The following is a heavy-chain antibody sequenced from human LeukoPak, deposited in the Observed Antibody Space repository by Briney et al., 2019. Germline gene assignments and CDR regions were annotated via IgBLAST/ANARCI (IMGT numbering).Heavy chain of an antibody. CDR2: ISGSGGST. V-gene: IGHV3-23*01. CDR3: ARGGRGSAAVVAPRSFDI. J-gene: IGHJ3*02. D-gene: IGHD3-22*01. CDR1: GFTFSSYA. Sequence: GGSLRLSCAASGFTFSSYAMSWVRQTPGKGLEWVSAISGSGGSTYYADSVKGRFIISRDISKNTLYLQMNSLRAEDSALYYCARGGRGSAAVVAPRSFDIWGQGTMVTVSS.